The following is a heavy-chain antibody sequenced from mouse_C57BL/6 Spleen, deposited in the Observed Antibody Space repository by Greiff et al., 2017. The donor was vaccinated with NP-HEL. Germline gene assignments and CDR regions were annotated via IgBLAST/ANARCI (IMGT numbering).Heavy chain of an antibody. D-gene: IGHD3-3*01. CDR1: GFTFSSYA. Sequence: DVMLVESGGGLVKPGGSLKLSCAASGFTFSSYAMSWVRQTPEKRLEWVATISDGGSYTYYPDNVKGRFTISRDNAKNNLYLQMSHLKSEDTAMYYCAREGPPGFAYWGQGTLVTVSA. CDR2: ISDGGSYT. V-gene: IGHV5-4*01. CDR3: AREGPPGFAY. J-gene: IGHJ3*01.